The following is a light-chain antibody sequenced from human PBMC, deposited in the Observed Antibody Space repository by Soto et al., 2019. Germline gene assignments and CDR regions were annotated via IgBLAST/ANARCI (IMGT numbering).Light chain of an antibody. CDR2: AAS. V-gene: IGKV3-11*01. Sequence: VLTQSPATLSSSPGDRATLSCRASQSVSRNLAWYQQKPGKAPQLLIYAASTRDTGIPSRFSGSGSGTDFSLSISSLQPEDFAVYYCQQRTSWPRTFGPGTKVDIK. CDR3: QQRTSWPRT. J-gene: IGKJ3*01. CDR1: QSVSRN.